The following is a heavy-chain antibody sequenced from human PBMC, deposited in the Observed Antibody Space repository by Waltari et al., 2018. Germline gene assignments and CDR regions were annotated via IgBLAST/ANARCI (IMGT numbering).Heavy chain of an antibody. J-gene: IGHJ3*02. D-gene: IGHD5-12*01. Sequence: QVQLQESGPGLVKPSETLSLTCTVSGYSISSGYYWGWIRQPPGKGLEWIGSIYHSGSTYYNPSLKSRVTISVDTSKNQFSLKLSSVTAADTAVYYCARGHSGSRHDAFDIWGQGTMVTVSS. CDR1: GYSISSGYY. CDR2: IYHSGST. CDR3: ARGHSGSRHDAFDI. V-gene: IGHV4-38-2*02.